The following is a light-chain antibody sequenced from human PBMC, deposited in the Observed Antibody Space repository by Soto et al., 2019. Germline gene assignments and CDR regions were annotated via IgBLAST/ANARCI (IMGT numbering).Light chain of an antibody. CDR2: KAS. CDR1: RTISSW. CDR3: QHYNSYSEA. J-gene: IGKJ1*01. V-gene: IGKV1-5*03. Sequence: DIQMTQSPSTLSGSVGDRVTITCRASRTISSWLAWYQQKPGKAPKLLIYKASTLKSGVPSRFSGSGSGTEFTLTISSLQPGDFATYYCQHYNSYSEAFGQGTKVDIK.